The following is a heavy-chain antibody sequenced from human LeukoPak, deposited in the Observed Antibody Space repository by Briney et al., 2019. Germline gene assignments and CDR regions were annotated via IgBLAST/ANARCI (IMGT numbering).Heavy chain of an antibody. CDR3: ARLGSPRYDSSGYYSGTDY. D-gene: IGHD3-22*01. Sequence: GGSLRLSCAASGFTFSSYSMNWVRQAPGKGLEWVSYISSSSSTIYYADSVKGRFTISRDNAKNSLYLQMNSLRAEDTAVYYCARLGSPRYDSSGYYSGTDYWGQGTLVTVSS. V-gene: IGHV3-48*01. J-gene: IGHJ4*02. CDR1: GFTFSSYS. CDR2: ISSSSSTI.